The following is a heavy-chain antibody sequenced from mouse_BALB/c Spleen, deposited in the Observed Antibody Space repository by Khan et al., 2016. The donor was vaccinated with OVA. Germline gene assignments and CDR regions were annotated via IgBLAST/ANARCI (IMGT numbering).Heavy chain of an antibody. CDR2: IDPENGDT. CDR1: GFNFKDYY. D-gene: IGHD2-3*01. Sequence: EVQLQESGAELVRPGALVKLSCKASGFNFKDYYMHWVKQRPEQGLVWIGRIDPENGDTIYYPKFPGKASITSDTSSNTAYLQLSSLTSEDTAVYYCAREGYSPWVAYWGQGTLVNVSA. J-gene: IGHJ3*01. CDR3: AREGYSPWVAY. V-gene: IGHV14-1*02.